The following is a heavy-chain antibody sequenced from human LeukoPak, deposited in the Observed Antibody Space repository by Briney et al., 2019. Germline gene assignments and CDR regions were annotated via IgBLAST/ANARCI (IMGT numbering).Heavy chain of an antibody. J-gene: IGHJ4*02. Sequence: GGSLRLSCAAFGFTFSRYGMHWVRQAPGKGLEWVAVIWSDGNNKEHGDSVKGRFTISRDNSKNTLYLQMNSLRAEDTAVYYCASDPGYYYDSSGSDWGQGTLVTVSS. CDR1: GFTFSRYG. V-gene: IGHV3-33*01. CDR2: IWSDGNNK. CDR3: ASDPGYYYDSSGSD. D-gene: IGHD3-22*01.